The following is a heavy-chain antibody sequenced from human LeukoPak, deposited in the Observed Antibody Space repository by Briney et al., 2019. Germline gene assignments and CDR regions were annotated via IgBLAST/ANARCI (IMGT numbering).Heavy chain of an antibody. CDR2: INNVGSVT. J-gene: IGHJ3*01. CDR1: GFTFSPYY. Sequence: GGSLRLASAASGFTFSPYYMHWVRQAPGKGLVWVSRINNVGSVTTYADSVRGRFTITRDNARDTLYLQMNSLRDEDTAVYYCARELIEARQDAFDVWGQGTMVAVSS. CDR3: ARELIEARQDAFDV. D-gene: IGHD3-22*01. V-gene: IGHV3-74*01.